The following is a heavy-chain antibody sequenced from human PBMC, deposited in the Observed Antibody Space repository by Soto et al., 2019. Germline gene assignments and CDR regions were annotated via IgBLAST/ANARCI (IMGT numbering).Heavy chain of an antibody. CDR1: GFTFSSYS. D-gene: IGHD1-7*01. CDR2: ISGDGSST. CDR3: ARSLPGTYGAFDL. J-gene: IGHJ3*01. V-gene: IGHV3-74*02. Sequence: EVQLVESGGGLVQPGGSLRLSCAASGFTFSSYSMNWVRQAPGKGLEWVSRISGDGSSTNYADSVKGRFTISRDNAKNTVYLQIDSLRAEDTAVYYCARSLPGTYGAFDLWGQGTMVTVSS.